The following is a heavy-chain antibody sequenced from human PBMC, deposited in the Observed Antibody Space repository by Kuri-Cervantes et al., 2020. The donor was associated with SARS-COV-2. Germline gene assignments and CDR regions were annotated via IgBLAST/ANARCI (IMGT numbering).Heavy chain of an antibody. D-gene: IGHD3-3*01. Sequence: SGPTLVTPTPTLTVTCTFSGFSLTTSGVGVGWIRQPPGKAPEWLAVIFGDDDKHYSPSLRSRLTITKDASKNQVVLIMTEMYPVDTATYYCAYTYHDFSKEYHTTNWFDPWGPGTLVTVSS. CDR2: IFGDDDK. CDR3: AYTYHDFSKEYHTTNWFDP. V-gene: IGHV2-5*02. J-gene: IGHJ5*02. CDR1: GFSLTTSGVG.